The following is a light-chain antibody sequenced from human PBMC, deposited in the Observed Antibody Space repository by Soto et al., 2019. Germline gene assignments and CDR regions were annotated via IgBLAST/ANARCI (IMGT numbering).Light chain of an antibody. V-gene: IGLV1-40*01. CDR3: QSYDSSLSGSVV. CDR2: GNS. CDR1: SSNIGAGYD. Sequence: VLTQPPSVSGAPGQRVTLSCTGSSSNIGAGYDVHWYQQLPGTAPKLLIYGNSNRPSGVPDRFSGSKSGTSASLAITGLQAEDEADYYCQSYDSSLSGSVVFGGGTKLTVL. J-gene: IGLJ2*01.